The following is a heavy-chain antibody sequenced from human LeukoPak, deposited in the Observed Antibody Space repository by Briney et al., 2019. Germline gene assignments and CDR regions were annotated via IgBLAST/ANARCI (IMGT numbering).Heavy chain of an antibody. Sequence: SETLSLTCAVSGGSISSGGYSWSWIRQPPGKGLEWIGYIYHSGSTYYNPSLKSRVTISVDRSKNQFSLKLSSVTAADTAVYYCTRVKGYYDSSGYYKAHAFDIWGQGTMVTVSS. D-gene: IGHD3-22*01. CDR3: TRVKGYYDSSGYYKAHAFDI. CDR2: IYHSGST. V-gene: IGHV4-30-2*01. CDR1: GGSISSGGYS. J-gene: IGHJ3*02.